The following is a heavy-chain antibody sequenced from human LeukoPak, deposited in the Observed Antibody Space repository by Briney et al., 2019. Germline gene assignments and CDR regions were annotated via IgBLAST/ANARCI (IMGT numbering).Heavy chain of an antibody. CDR1: GGSISSSSYH. CDR3: ARGGGSYLGAFDI. J-gene: IGHJ3*02. D-gene: IGHD1-26*01. Sequence: ETLSLTCAVSGGSISSSSYHWGWIRQPPGKGLEWVSGINWNGGSTGYADSVKGRFTISRDNAKNSLYLQMNSLRAEDTALYHCARGGGSYLGAFDIWGQGTMVTVSS. CDR2: INWNGGST. V-gene: IGHV3-20*01.